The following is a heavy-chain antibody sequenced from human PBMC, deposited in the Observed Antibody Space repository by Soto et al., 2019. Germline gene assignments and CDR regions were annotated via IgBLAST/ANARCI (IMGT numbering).Heavy chain of an antibody. CDR3: ARGKHYDFWSGYYVPSDAFDI. CDR2: IYYSGST. D-gene: IGHD3-3*01. J-gene: IGHJ3*02. CDR1: GGSISSGGYY. V-gene: IGHV4-31*03. Sequence: PSETLSLTCTVSGGSISSGGYYWSWIRQHPGKGLEWIGYIYYSGSTYYNPPLKSRVTISVDTSKNQFSLKLSSVTAADTAVYYCARGKHYDFWSGYYVPSDAFDICGQGTMVTVSS.